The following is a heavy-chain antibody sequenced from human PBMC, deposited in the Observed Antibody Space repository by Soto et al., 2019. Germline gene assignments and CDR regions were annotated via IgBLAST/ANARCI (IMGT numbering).Heavy chain of an antibody. CDR1: GYTFTGYA. Sequence: ASVKVSCKASGYTFTGYAMHWVRQAPGQRLEWMGWISAYNGNTNYAQKLQGRVTMTTDTSTSTAYMELRSLRSDDTAVYYCARARDPYSSGWYGGWYYYYGMDVWGQGTTVTVSS. CDR2: ISAYNGNT. V-gene: IGHV1-18*01. J-gene: IGHJ6*02. CDR3: ARARDPYSSGWYGGWYYYYGMDV. D-gene: IGHD6-19*01.